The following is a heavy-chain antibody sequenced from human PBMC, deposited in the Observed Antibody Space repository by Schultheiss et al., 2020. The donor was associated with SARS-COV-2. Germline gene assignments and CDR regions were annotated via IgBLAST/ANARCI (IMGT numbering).Heavy chain of an antibody. Sequence: GGSLRLSCAASGFTFSSSEVNWVRQAPGKGLEWVSYISSGGTTTYYADSVKGRFTISRDNAKNSLYLQMNSLRAEDTAVYYCAKDPFYVWRDAFDIWGQGTMVTVSS. J-gene: IGHJ3*02. D-gene: IGHD3-16*01. V-gene: IGHV3-48*03. CDR3: AKDPFYVWRDAFDI. CDR1: GFTFSSSE. CDR2: ISSGGTTT.